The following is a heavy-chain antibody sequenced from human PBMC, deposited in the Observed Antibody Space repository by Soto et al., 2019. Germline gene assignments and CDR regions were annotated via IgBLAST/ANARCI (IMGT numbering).Heavy chain of an antibody. D-gene: IGHD3-3*02. CDR1: GGSFSGYY. Sequence: SETLSLTCAVYGGSFSGYYWTWIRQPPGTGLEWIGDINHSGSTNYNPSLKSRVTISVDTSKNQFSLKLTSVTAADTAVYYCASPKIAFYNWFDPWGQGTLVTVSS. J-gene: IGHJ5*02. CDR3: ASPKIAFYNWFDP. CDR2: INHSGST. V-gene: IGHV4-34*01.